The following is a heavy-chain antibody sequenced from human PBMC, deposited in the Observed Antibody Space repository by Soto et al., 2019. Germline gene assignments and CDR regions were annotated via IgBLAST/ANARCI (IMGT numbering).Heavy chain of an antibody. CDR2: ISYDGSNK. D-gene: IGHD5-18*01. CDR1: GFTFSSYG. J-gene: IGHJ3*02. CDR3: AKDISPYSHDAFDI. Sequence: QVQLVESGGGVVQPGRSLRLSCAASGFTFSSYGMHWVRQAPGKGLEWVAVISYDGSNKYYADSVKGRFTISRDNSKNTLYLQMNSLRAEDTAVYYCAKDISPYSHDAFDIWGQGTMVTVSS. V-gene: IGHV3-30*18.